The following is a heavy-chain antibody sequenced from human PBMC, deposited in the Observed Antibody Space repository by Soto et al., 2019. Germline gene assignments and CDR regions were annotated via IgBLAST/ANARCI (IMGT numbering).Heavy chain of an antibody. CDR1: GGTFNSYT. CDR3: ATSYGSGSAHFYY. Sequence: QVQLVQSGAEVKKPGSSVKVSCTASGGTFNSYTIHGVRQAPGQGLEWVGRVNPIVGMSNSAQKFQGSVTITAHKSTSKAYMDLTSLTSEDTAVYYRATSYGSGSAHFYYLGQGTLVTVSS. D-gene: IGHD3-10*01. J-gene: IGHJ4*02. CDR2: VNPIVGMS. V-gene: IGHV1-69*02.